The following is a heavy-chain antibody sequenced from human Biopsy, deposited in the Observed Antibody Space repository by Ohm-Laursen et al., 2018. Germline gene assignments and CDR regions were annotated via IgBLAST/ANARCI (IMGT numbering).Heavy chain of an antibody. CDR1: GYTFTDYY. J-gene: IGHJ5*01. Sequence: ASVKVSCKASGYTFTDYYVHWVRQAPGQGLEWMGWIDPKSGGTNYAQKFQGRVTMTRDTSISTTYMELRRLTSDDTAVFYCARELGDFWGGRQFDFWGQGTLVTVSS. V-gene: IGHV1-2*02. CDR2: IDPKSGGT. CDR3: ARELGDFWGGRQFDF. D-gene: IGHD3-3*01.